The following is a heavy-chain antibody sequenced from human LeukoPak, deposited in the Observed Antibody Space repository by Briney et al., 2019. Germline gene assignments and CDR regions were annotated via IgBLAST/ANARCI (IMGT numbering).Heavy chain of an antibody. CDR2: LYSGST. J-gene: IGHJ6*02. V-gene: IGHV4-59*01. D-gene: IGHD2-15*01. CDR3: ARAVDCGGSCYSLYYGMDV. Sequence: PSETLSLTCTVSGGSISNYYGSWIRQPPGKGLQWIGCLYSGSTNYNPSLKSRVTISVDTSKNQFSLKLSSVTAADTAVYYCARAVDCGGSCYSLYYGMDVWGQGTTVTVSS. CDR1: GGSISNYY.